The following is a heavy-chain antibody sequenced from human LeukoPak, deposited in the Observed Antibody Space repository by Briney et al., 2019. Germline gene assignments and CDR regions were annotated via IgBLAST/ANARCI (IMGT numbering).Heavy chain of an antibody. CDR2: IYHSGST. V-gene: IGHV4-30-2*01. CDR1: GGSISSGGFS. J-gene: IGHJ5*02. CDR3: ARSPPIDP. Sequence: PSETLSLTCGVSGGSISSGGFSWSRIRQPPGKGLEWIGYIYHSGSTYYKPSLKSRVTISIDRSKNQFSLKLSSVTAADTAVYYCARSPPIDPWGQGTLVTVSS.